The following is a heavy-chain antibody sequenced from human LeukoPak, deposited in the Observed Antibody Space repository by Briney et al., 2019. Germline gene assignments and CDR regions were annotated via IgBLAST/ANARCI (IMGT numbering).Heavy chain of an antibody. V-gene: IGHV4-34*01. D-gene: IGHD1-26*01. Sequence: SETLSLTCAVYGGSFSGYYLSWIRQPPGMGLEWVGEINHSGNTNYNPSLKSRVTISVDTSKNQFSLQLSSVTAADAAVYYCARVMRGTSPRRPFDVWGQGTKVTVFS. CDR3: ARVMRGTSPRRPFDV. J-gene: IGHJ3*01. CDR2: INHSGNT. CDR1: GGSFSGYY.